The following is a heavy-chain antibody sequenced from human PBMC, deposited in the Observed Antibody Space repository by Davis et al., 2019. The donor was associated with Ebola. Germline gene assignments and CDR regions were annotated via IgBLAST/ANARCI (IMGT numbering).Heavy chain of an antibody. J-gene: IGHJ4*02. V-gene: IGHV3-23*01. CDR3: ARGTIFGHFDY. Sequence: PGGSLRLSCAASGFTFSSYAMSWVRQAPGKGLEWVSAISGSGGSTYYPGSVKGRFTISRENAKNSLYLQMNSLRAGDTAVYYCARGTIFGHFDYWGQGTLVTVSS. D-gene: IGHD3-3*01. CDR1: GFTFSSYA. CDR2: ISGSGGST.